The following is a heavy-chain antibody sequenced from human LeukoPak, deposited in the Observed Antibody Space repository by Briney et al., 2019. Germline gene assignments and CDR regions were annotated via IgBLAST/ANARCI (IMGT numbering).Heavy chain of an antibody. V-gene: IGHV3-23*01. CDR2: ISDSGSLT. D-gene: IGHD3-9*01. CDR1: GFAFSDLA. CDR3: ARDRVLRYFDI. J-gene: IGHJ4*01. Sequence: GGSLRLSCAASGFAFSDLAMGWVRQAPGKGLEWVSVISDSGSLTYYADSVKGRFTISRDNSKNTLYLQMNSLRAEDTAVYYCARDRVLRYFDIWGQGTLVTVSS.